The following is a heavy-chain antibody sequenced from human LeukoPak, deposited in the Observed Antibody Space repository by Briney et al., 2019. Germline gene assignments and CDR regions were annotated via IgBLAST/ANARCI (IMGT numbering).Heavy chain of an antibody. V-gene: IGHV3-30*04. D-gene: IGHD2-15*01. CDR2: ISYDGNNE. J-gene: IGHJ4*02. CDR1: GFTFSLYA. CDR3: VRPHSSGGTFYYALGY. Sequence: LPGRSLRLSCAASGFTFSLYAMHWVRQAPGRGLEWVTFISYDGNNENYADTVKGRFTISRDNSKNTLYLQMNSLRTEDTAVYYCVRPHSSGGTFYYALGYWGQGSLVTVSS.